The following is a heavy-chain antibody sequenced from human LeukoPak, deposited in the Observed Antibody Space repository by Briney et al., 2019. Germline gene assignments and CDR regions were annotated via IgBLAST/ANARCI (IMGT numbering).Heavy chain of an antibody. Sequence: GGSLRLSCAASGITFNSYTMNWVRQAPGKGLEWVSSISSSSSYIYYADSVKGRFTISRDNAKNSLYLQMNSLRAEDTAVYYCVRVDSSGYGLHWGLDYWGQGTLVTVSS. J-gene: IGHJ4*02. D-gene: IGHD3-22*01. CDR1: GITFNSYT. CDR3: VRVDSSGYGLHWGLDY. CDR2: ISSSSSYI. V-gene: IGHV3-21*01.